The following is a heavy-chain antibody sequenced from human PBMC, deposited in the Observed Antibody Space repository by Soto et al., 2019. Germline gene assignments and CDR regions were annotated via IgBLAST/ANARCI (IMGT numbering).Heavy chain of an antibody. CDR3: ARPTLFGYHYFDY. CDR2: INSDGSST. J-gene: IGHJ4*02. V-gene: IGHV3-74*01. D-gene: IGHD5-18*01. Sequence: GGSLRLSCAASGFTFSSYWMHWVRQAPGKGLVWVSRINSDGSSTSYADSVKGRFTISRDNAKNTLYLQMNSLRAEDTAVYYCARPTLFGYHYFDYWGQGTLVTVSS. CDR1: GFTFSSYW.